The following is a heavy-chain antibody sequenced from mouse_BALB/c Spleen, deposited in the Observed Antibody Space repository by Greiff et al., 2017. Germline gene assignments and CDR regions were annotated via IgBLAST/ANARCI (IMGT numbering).Heavy chain of an antibody. J-gene: IGHJ4*01. CDR1: GFTFSSYA. CDR2: ISSGGSYT. Sequence: EVQRVESGGGLVKPGGSLKLSCAASGFTFSSYAMSWVRQSPEKRLEWVAEISSGGSYTYYPDTVTGRFTISRDNAKNTLYLEMSSLRSEDTAMYYCARDEVRRGDAMDYWGQGTSVTVSS. V-gene: IGHV5-9-4*01. D-gene: IGHD2-14*01. CDR3: ARDEVRRGDAMDY.